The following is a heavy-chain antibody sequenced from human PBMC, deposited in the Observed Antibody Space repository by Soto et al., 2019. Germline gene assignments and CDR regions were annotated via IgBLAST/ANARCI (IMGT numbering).Heavy chain of an antibody. D-gene: IGHD3-10*01. V-gene: IGHV3-30*18. CDR2: ISYDGSNK. J-gene: IGHJ6*02. CDR1: GFTFSSYG. CDR3: AKDPLAGSDYYYYYGMDV. Sequence: PVGSLRLSCAASGFTFSSYGMHWVRQAPGKGLEWVAVISYDGSNKYYADSVKGRFTISRDNSKNTLYLQMNSLRAEDTAVYYCAKDPLAGSDYYYYYGMDVWGQGTTVTVSS.